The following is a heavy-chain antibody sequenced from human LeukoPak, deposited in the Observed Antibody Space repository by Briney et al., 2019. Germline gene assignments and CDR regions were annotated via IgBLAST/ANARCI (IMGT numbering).Heavy chain of an antibody. CDR2: ISGSGGST. CDR1: GFTFSSYG. J-gene: IGHJ6*03. CDR3: AKDDGDYFYYYYMDV. Sequence: GGSLRLSCAASGFTFSSYGMNWVRQAPGKGLEWVSGISGSGGSTYYADSVKGRFTISRDNSKNTLYLQMNSLRAEDTAVYYCAKDDGDYFYYYYMDVWGKGTTVTVSS. D-gene: IGHD4-17*01. V-gene: IGHV3-23*01.